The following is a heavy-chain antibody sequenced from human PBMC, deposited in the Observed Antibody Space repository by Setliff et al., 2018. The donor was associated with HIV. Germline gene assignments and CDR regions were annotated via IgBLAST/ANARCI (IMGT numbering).Heavy chain of an antibody. CDR3: ARAEGDAYNSLPYFDS. CDR2: VYSTGSI. J-gene: IGHJ4*02. CDR1: GGSMSRFY. D-gene: IGHD1-1*01. V-gene: IGHV4-59*01. Sequence: SETLSLTCTVSGGSMSRFYWTWIRQPPGKGLEWIGFVYSTGSINYSPSFRGRLTIXLDTSENQFSLHLTSVTAADTAVYYCARAEGDAYNSLPYFDSWGPGALVTVSS.